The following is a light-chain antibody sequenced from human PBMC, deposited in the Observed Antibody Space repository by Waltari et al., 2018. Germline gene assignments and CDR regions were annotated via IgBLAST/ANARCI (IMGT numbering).Light chain of an antibody. CDR2: EVS. V-gene: IGLV2-14*01. J-gene: IGLJ2*01. Sequence: QSALTQPASVSGSPGQSITISCTGTSSDVGGYNYVSWYHQHPGKAPKRMVYEVSNRPAGVSNRCSGSQSGNTASLTIAGLQAEDEAEYYCSSYTSSSVVFGGGTKLTVL. CDR3: SSYTSSSVV. CDR1: SSDVGGYNY.